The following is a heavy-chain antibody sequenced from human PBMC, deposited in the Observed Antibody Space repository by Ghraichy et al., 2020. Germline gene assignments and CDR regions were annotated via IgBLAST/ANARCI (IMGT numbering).Heavy chain of an antibody. V-gene: IGHV3-48*02. J-gene: IGHJ4*02. CDR1: GITFSTYN. CDR3: SRDSGDGYFFEY. Sequence: GGSLRLSCAASGITFSTYNMNWVRQAPGKGLEWVSYISSSSTVIYYGDSVKGRFTISRDNAKNSLYLQMNSLRDEDTAVYYCSRDSGDGYFFEYWGQGTLVTVSS. CDR2: ISSSSTVI. D-gene: IGHD2-21*01.